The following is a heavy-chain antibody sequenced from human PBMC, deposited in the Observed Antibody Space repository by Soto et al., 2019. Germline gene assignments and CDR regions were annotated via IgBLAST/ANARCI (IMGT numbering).Heavy chain of an antibody. CDR1: GFTFSSYG. Sequence: GGSLRLSCAASGFTFSSYGMHWVRQAPGKGLEWVAVISYDGSNKYYADSVKGRFTISRDNSKNTLYLQMNSLRAEDTAVYYCAKGLVATIEVDYWGQGTLVTVSS. V-gene: IGHV3-30*18. J-gene: IGHJ4*02. CDR3: AKGLVATIEVDY. D-gene: IGHD5-12*01. CDR2: ISYDGSNK.